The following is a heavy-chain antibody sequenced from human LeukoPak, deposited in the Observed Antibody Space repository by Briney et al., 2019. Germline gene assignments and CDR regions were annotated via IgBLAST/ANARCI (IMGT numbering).Heavy chain of an antibody. CDR3: ARDSDSSLWDI. J-gene: IGHJ3*02. CDR1: GGSISSGGYY. V-gene: IGHV4-30-2*01. CDR2: IYHSGST. Sequence: SQTLSLTCTVSGGSISSGGYYWSWIRQPPGKGLEWIGYIYHSGSTYYNPSLKSRVTISVDRSKNQFSLKLSSVTAADTAVYYCARDSDSSLWDIWGQGTMVTVSS. D-gene: IGHD6-13*01.